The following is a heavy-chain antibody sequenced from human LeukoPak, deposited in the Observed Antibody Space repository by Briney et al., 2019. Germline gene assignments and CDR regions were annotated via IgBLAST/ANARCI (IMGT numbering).Heavy chain of an antibody. V-gene: IGHV3-7*01. D-gene: IGHD6-13*01. CDR3: AREYSSSWYSEEYYGMDV. CDR1: GFTFSSYW. Sequence: GGSLRLSCAASGFTFSSYWMSWVRQAPGKGLEWVANIKQDGSEKYYVYSVKGRFTISRDNAKNSLYLQMNSLRAEDTAVYYCAREYSSSWYSEEYYGMDVWGQGTTVTVSS. J-gene: IGHJ6*02. CDR2: IKQDGSEK.